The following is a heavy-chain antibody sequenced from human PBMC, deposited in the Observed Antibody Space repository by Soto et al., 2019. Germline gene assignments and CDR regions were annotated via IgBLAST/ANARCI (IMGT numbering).Heavy chain of an antibody. CDR2: IYPGDSDT. V-gene: IGHV5-51*01. CDR3: ARHGRRSQNYYCYYGIDV. Sequence: PGESLKIACKGSGYSFTSYWIGWVRQMPGKGLEWMGIIYPGDSDTRYSPSFQGQVTISADKSISTASLQWSSLKASDTAMYYCARHGRRSQNYYCYYGIDVWGQG. J-gene: IGHJ6*02. CDR1: GYSFTSYW.